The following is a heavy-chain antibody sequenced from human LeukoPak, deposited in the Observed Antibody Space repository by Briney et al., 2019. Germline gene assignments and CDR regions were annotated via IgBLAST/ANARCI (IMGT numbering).Heavy chain of an antibody. Sequence: SGGSLRLSCAASGFTFSSYTMHWVRQAPGKGLEWVAVTSYDGSNKYYADSVKGRFTISRDNSKNTLFLQMNSLRAEDTAVYYCAREGSGGNWGYFDYWGQGTLVTVSS. D-gene: IGHD3-10*01. CDR3: AREGSGGNWGYFDY. J-gene: IGHJ4*02. CDR2: TSYDGSNK. CDR1: GFTFSSYT. V-gene: IGHV3-30-3*01.